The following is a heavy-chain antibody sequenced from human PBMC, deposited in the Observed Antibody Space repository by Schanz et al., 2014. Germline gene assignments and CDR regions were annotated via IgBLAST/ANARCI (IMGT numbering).Heavy chain of an antibody. V-gene: IGHV3-21*04. CDR2: ISTSGTYM. CDR3: AKAADWPVTRFDP. D-gene: IGHD3-9*01. J-gene: IGHJ5*02. CDR1: GFAFSSFA. Sequence: EVQLMESGGGLVKPGGSLRLSCVASGFAFSSFAMTWVRQAPGRGLEWVSSISTSGTYMYIADSLKGRLTISRDNSKNTLYLQMKSLRAEDTAVYYCAKAADWPVTRFDPWGQGTLVNDSS.